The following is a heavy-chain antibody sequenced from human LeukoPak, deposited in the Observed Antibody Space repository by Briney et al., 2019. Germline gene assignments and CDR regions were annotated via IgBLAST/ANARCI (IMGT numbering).Heavy chain of an antibody. Sequence: GASVKVSCKASGYTFTSYDINWVRQATGQGLEWMGWMNPNSGNTGYAQKFQGRVTMTRNTSISTAYMELDCLSSDDTAVYYCARGPLHLGELSFYRFVYWGQGTQVTVSS. V-gene: IGHV1-8*01. CDR2: MNPNSGNT. CDR1: GYTFTSYD. J-gene: IGHJ4*02. D-gene: IGHD3-16*02. CDR3: ARGPLHLGELSFYRFVY.